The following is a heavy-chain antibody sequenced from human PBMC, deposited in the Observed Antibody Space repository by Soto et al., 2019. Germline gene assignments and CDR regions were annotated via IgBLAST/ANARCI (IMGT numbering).Heavy chain of an antibody. CDR2: IGNNGSVT. V-gene: IGHV3-30*02. Sequence: TGGSLRLSCAASGFTFGAYSMNWVRQAPGKGLEWVSFIGNNGSVTHYADSVKGRFTISRDNSKNTLYLQMNSLRAEDTAVYYCAKEEGDSSSWYYHDYWGQGTLVTVSS. CDR1: GFTFGAYS. J-gene: IGHJ4*02. D-gene: IGHD6-13*01. CDR3: AKEEGDSSSWYYHDY.